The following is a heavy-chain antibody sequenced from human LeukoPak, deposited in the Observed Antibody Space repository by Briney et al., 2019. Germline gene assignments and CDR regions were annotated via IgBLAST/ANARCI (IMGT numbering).Heavy chain of an antibody. V-gene: IGHV1-69*13. D-gene: IGHD3-10*01. Sequence: ASVKVSCKASGGTFSSYAISWVRQAPGQGGEWMGGIIPIFGTANYAQKFQGRVTITADESTSTAYMELSSLRSEDTAVYYCARDLPFRGVIIANWFDPWGQGTLVTVSS. CDR2: IIPIFGTA. J-gene: IGHJ5*02. CDR3: ARDLPFRGVIIANWFDP. CDR1: GGTFSSYA.